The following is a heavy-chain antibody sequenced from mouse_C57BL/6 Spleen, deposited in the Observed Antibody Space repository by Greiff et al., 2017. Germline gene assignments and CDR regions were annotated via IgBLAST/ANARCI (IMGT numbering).Heavy chain of an antibody. CDR2: IYPGDGDT. V-gene: IGHV1-82*01. CDR1: GYAFSSSW. J-gene: IGHJ3*01. CDR3: ARGTAQAPAWFAY. Sequence: VKLQESGPELVKPGASVKISCKASGYAFSSSWMNWVKQRPGKGLEWIGRIYPGDGDTNYNGKFKGKATLTADKSSSTAYMQLSSLTSEDSAVYFCARGTAQAPAWFAYWGQGTLVTVSA. D-gene: IGHD3-2*02.